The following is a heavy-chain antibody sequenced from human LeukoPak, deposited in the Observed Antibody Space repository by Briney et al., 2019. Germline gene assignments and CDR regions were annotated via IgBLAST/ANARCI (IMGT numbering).Heavy chain of an antibody. CDR1: GFSFSDYC. J-gene: IGHJ6*02. V-gene: IGHV3-69-1*01. CDR3: ARDPGDCSGGSCFHYYYYGMDV. D-gene: IGHD2-15*01. CDR2: ISNSGSNSNSNI. Sequence: GGSLRLSCAASGFSFSDYCMNWVRQAPGKGLEWVSSISNSGSNSNSNIYYSDSLKGRFTISRDNAKNSLYLQMNSLRAEDTAVYYCARDPGDCSGGSCFHYYYYGMDVWGQGTTVTVSS.